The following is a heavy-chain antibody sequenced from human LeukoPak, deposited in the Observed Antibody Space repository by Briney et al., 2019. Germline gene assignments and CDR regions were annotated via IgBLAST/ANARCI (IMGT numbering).Heavy chain of an antibody. D-gene: IGHD2-15*01. Sequence: PGGSLRLSCAASGFTFSSYAMSWVRQAPGKGLEWVAAISNSGGDTFYSDSGKGRFTIARDNSKNTLYLQMNSLRVDDTAVSYCAQQLGYCSGGTCYFTYWGQGTLVTVSS. CDR2: ISNSGGDT. CDR3: AQQLGYCSGGTCYFTY. CDR1: GFTFSSYA. J-gene: IGHJ1*01. V-gene: IGHV3-23*01.